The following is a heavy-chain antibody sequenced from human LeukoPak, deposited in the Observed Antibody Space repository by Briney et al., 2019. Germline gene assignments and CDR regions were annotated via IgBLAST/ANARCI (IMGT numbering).Heavy chain of an antibody. CDR3: ASTYCGGDCYPAGAFDI. J-gene: IGHJ3*02. D-gene: IGHD2-21*02. V-gene: IGHV1-69*05. CDR2: IIPIFGTA. CDR1: GGTFSSYA. Sequence: GASVKVSCKASGGTFSSYAISWVRQAPGQGLEWMGGIIPIFGTANYAQKFQGRVTITTDESTNTAYMELSSLRSEDTAVYYCASTYCGGDCYPAGAFDIWGQGTTVTVSS.